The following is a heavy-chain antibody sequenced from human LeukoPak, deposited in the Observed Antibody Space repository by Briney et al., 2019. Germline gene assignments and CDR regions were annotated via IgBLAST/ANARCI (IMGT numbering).Heavy chain of an antibody. CDR2: IYYTGDS. CDR1: GASIFGPY. CDR3: ARHSFARPFDS. J-gene: IGHJ4*02. Sequence: SETLSLTCTVSGASIFGPYWSWIRQPPGKGLEWIGYIYYTGDSNYNPSLKSRATISLDTSRSQFSLMLSSVTAADTAIYYCARHSFARPFDSWGQGTLVTVSS. V-gene: IGHV4-59*08. D-gene: IGHD6-6*01.